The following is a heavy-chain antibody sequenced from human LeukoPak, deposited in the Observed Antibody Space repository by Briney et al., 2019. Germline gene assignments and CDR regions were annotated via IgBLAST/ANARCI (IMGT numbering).Heavy chain of an antibody. CDR3: ARVGVVVPAAWFDP. J-gene: IGHJ5*02. V-gene: IGHV1-18*01. CDR2: ISAKNGNT. CDR1: GYSFGIFG. Sequence: ASVKVSCKASGYSFGIFGISWVRQAPGQGLEWMGWISAKNGNTKYAQNLQGRVTMTTDTPTSTAYMALRSLRSDDTAVYYCARVGVVVPAAWFDPWGQGTLVTVSS. D-gene: IGHD2-2*01.